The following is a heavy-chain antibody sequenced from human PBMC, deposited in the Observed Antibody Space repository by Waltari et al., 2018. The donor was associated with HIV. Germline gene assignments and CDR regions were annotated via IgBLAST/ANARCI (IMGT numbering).Heavy chain of an antibody. Sequence: QVQLVQSGAEVKKPGASVKVSCKASGYTFTSYGLSWVRQAPGQGLEWMGWISAYNGNTNYAQKLQGRVTMTTDTSTSTAYMELRSLRSDDTAVYYCARVSSTIFGVVIGGYYYGMDVWGQGTTVTVSS. CDR1: GYTFTSYG. V-gene: IGHV1-18*01. J-gene: IGHJ6*02. CDR3: ARVSSTIFGVVIGGYYYGMDV. D-gene: IGHD3-3*01. CDR2: ISAYNGNT.